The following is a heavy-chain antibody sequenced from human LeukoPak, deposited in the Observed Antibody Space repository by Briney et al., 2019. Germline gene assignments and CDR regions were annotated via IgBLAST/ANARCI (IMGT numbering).Heavy chain of an antibody. V-gene: IGHV3-9*03. J-gene: IGHJ1*01. CDR3: SKGGGSYLEYFQH. CDR2: ISWSGGSK. CDR1: GFTLDDYA. Sequence: GESLRLSCAASGFTLDDYAMHWVRQAPGKSLEWVSSISWSGGSKGYADSVKGRFTISRDNAKNSLYLQMNSLRVEDMAFYYCSKGGGSYLEYFQHWGQGTLVTVSS. D-gene: IGHD1-26*01.